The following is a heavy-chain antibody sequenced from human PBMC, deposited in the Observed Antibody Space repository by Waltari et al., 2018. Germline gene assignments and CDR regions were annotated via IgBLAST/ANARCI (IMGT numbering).Heavy chain of an antibody. D-gene: IGHD3-10*01. Sequence: QVQLQESGPGLVKPSETLSLTCTVSGGSISSHYWSWFRQPPGQGLEWIGYIYYSGSTNYNPSLKSRVTISVDTSKNQFSLKLSSVTAADTAVYYCASTQRLTMVQGVTNPTFIDYWGQGTLVTVSS. CDR1: GGSISSHY. J-gene: IGHJ4*02. CDR2: IYYSGST. V-gene: IGHV4-59*11. CDR3: ASTQRLTMVQGVTNPTFIDY.